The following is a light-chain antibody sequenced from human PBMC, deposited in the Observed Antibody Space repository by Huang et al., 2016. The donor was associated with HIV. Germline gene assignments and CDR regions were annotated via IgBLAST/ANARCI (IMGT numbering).Light chain of an antibody. Sequence: DIQMTQSPSILSASVGDRVTITCRASQSISNWLAWYQQKPGKAPNLLMYKASIVESGVPSRFSGGGSGTEFTLTINSLQPDDFATYYCQQYNSFSRTFGQGTKVENK. V-gene: IGKV1-5*03. CDR3: QQYNSFSRT. CDR2: KAS. J-gene: IGKJ1*01. CDR1: QSISNW.